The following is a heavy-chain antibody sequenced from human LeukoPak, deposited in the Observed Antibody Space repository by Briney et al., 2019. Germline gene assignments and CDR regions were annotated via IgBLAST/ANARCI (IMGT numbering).Heavy chain of an antibody. CDR3: AKNGRANDYYYYYMTV. CDR1: GFTVSSNS. V-gene: IGHV3-53*01. J-gene: IGHJ6*03. Sequence: GGSLRLSCTVSGFTVSSNSWSWVRQAPGKGLEWVSFIYSGGNTHYSDSVKGRFTISRDNSKNTLYLHMNSLRAEDTAVYYCAKNGRANDYYYYYMTVWGKGTTVTVSS. D-gene: IGHD2-8*01. CDR2: IYSGGNT.